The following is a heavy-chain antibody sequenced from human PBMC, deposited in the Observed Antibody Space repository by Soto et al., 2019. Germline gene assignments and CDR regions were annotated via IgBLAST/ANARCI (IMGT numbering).Heavy chain of an antibody. V-gene: IGHV5-51*01. CDR3: ARVGRICSSTSCHYYGMDV. D-gene: IGHD2-2*01. CDR2: IYPGDSGT. Sequence: PGESLKISCKGSGYSFTSYRIGWVRQMPGKGLEWMGIIYPGDSGTRYSPSFQGQVTISADKSISTAYLQWSSLKASDTAVYYCARVGRICSSTSCHYYGMDVWGQGTTVTVSS. J-gene: IGHJ6*02. CDR1: GYSFTSYR.